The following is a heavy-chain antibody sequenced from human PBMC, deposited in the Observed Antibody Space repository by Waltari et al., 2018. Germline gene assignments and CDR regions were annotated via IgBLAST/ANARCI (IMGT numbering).Heavy chain of an antibody. CDR1: GFTFSSYA. J-gene: IGHJ5*02. D-gene: IGHD4-17*01. CDR3: ARESTVTTTGSFDP. CDR2: ISYDGSNK. Sequence: QVQLVESGGGVVQPGRSLRLSCAASGFTFSSYAMHWVRQAPGKGLEWVAVISYDGSNKYYADSVKGRFTISRDNSKNTLYLQMNSLRAEDTAVYYCARESTVTTTGSFDPWGQGTLVTVSS. V-gene: IGHV3-30-3*01.